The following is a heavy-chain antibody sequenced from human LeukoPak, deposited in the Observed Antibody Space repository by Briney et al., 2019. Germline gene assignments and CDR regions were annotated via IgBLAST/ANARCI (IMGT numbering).Heavy chain of an antibody. D-gene: IGHD2-8*01. V-gene: IGHV3-48*03. CDR1: GFTFSTYE. CDR2: ISASGNGGTI. CDR3: ARDPERGVYFEY. Sequence: GGSLRLSCAASGFTFSTYEMTWVRQAPGKGLEWVSYISASGNGGTIYYADSVKGRFTISRDNAKNSLYLQMNSLGAEDTAVYYCARDPERGVYFEYWGQGALVTVSS. J-gene: IGHJ4*02.